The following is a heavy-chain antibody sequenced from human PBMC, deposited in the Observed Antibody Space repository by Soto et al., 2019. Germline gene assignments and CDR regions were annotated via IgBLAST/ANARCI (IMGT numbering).Heavy chain of an antibody. CDR2: IYSGGST. J-gene: IGHJ4*02. D-gene: IGHD5-18*01. CDR3: ARTPVDPPMASLSFDY. CDR1: GFTVSSNY. Sequence: PGGSLRLSCAASGFTVSSNYMSWVRQAPGKGLEWVSVIYSGGSTYYADSVKGRFTISRDNSKNTLYLQMNSLRAEDTAVYYCARTPVDPPMASLSFDYWGQGTLVTVSS. V-gene: IGHV3-53*01.